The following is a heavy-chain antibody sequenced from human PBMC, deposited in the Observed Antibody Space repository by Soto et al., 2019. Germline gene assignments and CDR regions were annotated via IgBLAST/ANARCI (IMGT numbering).Heavy chain of an antibody. J-gene: IGHJ5*02. CDR1: GGTFRSYT. D-gene: IGHD6-19*01. CDR3: AREVYIAVAGTNWFDP. V-gene: IGHV1-69*08. Sequence: QVQLVQSGAEVKKPGSSVKVSCKASGGTFRSYTISWVRQAPGQGLEWMGRIIPILGIANYAQKFQGRVTITADKSTSTAYMELSSLRSEDTAVYYCAREVYIAVAGTNWFDPWGQGTLVTVSS. CDR2: IIPILGIA.